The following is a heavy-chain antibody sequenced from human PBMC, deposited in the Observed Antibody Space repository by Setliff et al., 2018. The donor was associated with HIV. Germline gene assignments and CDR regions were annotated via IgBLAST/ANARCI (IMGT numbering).Heavy chain of an antibody. D-gene: IGHD3-16*01. Sequence: PGGSLRLSCAASGFTFSTYWMNWVRQAPGKGLEWVANIKQDGSEEYYVDSVKGRFTISRDNAKNSLYLQMNSLRVEDSAVYYCARSLWGFVRNAAFEIWGQGTMVTVSS. CDR1: GFTFSTYW. CDR2: IKQDGSEE. CDR3: ARSLWGFVRNAAFEI. J-gene: IGHJ3*02. V-gene: IGHV3-7*01.